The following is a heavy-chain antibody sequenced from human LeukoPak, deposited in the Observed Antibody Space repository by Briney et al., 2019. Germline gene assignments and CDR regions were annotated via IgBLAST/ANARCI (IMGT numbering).Heavy chain of an antibody. Sequence: SETLSLTCTVSGGSINNYYWSWIRQPPGKGLEWIGYIYYSGSTNYSPSLKSRVTISVDTSKNQFSLKLSSVTAADTAVYYCARLYSSSLGRVFDYWGQGTLVTVSS. CDR2: IYYSGST. V-gene: IGHV4-59*01. CDR1: GGSINNYY. CDR3: ARLYSSSLGRVFDY. J-gene: IGHJ4*02. D-gene: IGHD6-13*01.